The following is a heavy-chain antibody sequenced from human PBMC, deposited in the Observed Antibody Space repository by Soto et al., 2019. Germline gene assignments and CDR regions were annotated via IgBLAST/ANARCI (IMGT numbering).Heavy chain of an antibody. D-gene: IGHD3-10*01. CDR2: ISGSGGST. CDR3: AKDFLTLVRGVIGY. CDR1: GFTFSSYA. V-gene: IGHV3-23*01. Sequence: GGSLRLSCAASGFTFSSYAMSWVRQAPGKGLEWVSTISGSGGSTNYADSVEGRLTISRDNSKNTLYLQMNSLRAEDTAVYFCAKDFLTLVRGVIGYWGQGTLVTVSS. J-gene: IGHJ4*02.